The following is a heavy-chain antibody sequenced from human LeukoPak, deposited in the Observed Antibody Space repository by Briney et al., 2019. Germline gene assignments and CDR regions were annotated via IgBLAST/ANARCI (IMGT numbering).Heavy chain of an antibody. V-gene: IGHV3-23*01. J-gene: IGHJ4*02. CDR2: ISGSGGST. Sequence: PGGALGLSCAASGVRVSTNYISWGRQAPGEGVGGGSAISGSGGSTYYADSVKGRFTISRDNSKNTLYLQMNSLRAEDTAVYYCAKDREYDFWSGYSGPDYWGQGTLVTVSS. CDR1: GVRVSTNY. CDR3: AKDREYDFWSGYSGPDY. D-gene: IGHD3-3*01.